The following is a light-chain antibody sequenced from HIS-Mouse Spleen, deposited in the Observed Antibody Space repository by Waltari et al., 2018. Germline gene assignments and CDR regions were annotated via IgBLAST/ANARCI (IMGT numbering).Light chain of an antibody. CDR2: DVS. CDR1: SSDVGGYNY. J-gene: IGLJ3*02. Sequence: QSALTQPRSVSGSPGQSVTISCPGTSSDVGGYNYCSWYQQHPGKAPKLMIYDVSKRPSGVPDRFSGSKSGNTASLTISGLQAEDEADYYCCSYAGSYTFWVFGGGTKLTVL. CDR3: CSYAGSYTFWV. V-gene: IGLV2-11*01.